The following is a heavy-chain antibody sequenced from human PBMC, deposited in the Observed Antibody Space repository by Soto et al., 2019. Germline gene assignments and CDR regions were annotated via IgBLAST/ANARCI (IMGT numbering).Heavy chain of an antibody. CDR3: ARGTGYSSGWYDFQH. CDR2: IIPIFGTA. Sequence: QVQLVQSGAEVKKPGSSVKVSCKASGGTFSSYAISWVRQAPGQGLEWMGGIIPIFGTANYAQKFQGRVTIXXDXSXXTAYMELSSLRSEDTAVYYCARGTGYSSGWYDFQHWGQGTLVTVSS. CDR1: GGTFSSYA. D-gene: IGHD6-19*01. J-gene: IGHJ1*01. V-gene: IGHV1-69*12.